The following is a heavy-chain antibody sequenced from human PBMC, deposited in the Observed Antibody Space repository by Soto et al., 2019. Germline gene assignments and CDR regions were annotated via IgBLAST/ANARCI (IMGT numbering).Heavy chain of an antibody. J-gene: IGHJ5*02. CDR2: ISGSGGST. V-gene: IGHV3-23*01. D-gene: IGHD2-2*01. CDR1: GFTFSRYA. Sequence: PGGSLRLSCAASGFTFSRYAMSWGRQAPGKGLEWGSAISGSGGSTYYADSVKGRFTISRDNSKNTLYLQMNSLRAEDTAVYYCARTGYCSSTSCYGPHYNWFDPWGQGTLVTVSS. CDR3: ARTGYCSSTSCYGPHYNWFDP.